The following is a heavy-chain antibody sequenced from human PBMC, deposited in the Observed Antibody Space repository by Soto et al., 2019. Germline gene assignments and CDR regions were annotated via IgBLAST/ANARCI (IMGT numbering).Heavy chain of an antibody. J-gene: IGHJ4*02. CDR1: GYTFTSYY. CDR2: INPSGGST. V-gene: IGHV1-46*03. Sequence: GPSVKVSCKASGYTFTSYYMHWVRQAPGQGLEWMGIINPSGGSTSYAQKFQGRVTMARDTSTSTVYMELSSLRSEDTAVYYCARGTRGKGYYYGPSGYWGQGTLVTVSS. D-gene: IGHD3-10*01. CDR3: ARGTRGKGYYYGPSGY.